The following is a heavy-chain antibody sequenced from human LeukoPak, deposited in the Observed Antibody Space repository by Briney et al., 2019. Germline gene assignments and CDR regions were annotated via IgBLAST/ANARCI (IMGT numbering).Heavy chain of an antibody. CDR1: GFTVSSNY. D-gene: IGHD3-10*01. CDR2: IYSGGST. CDR3: AKVFLSGYGSGSSRSFDY. J-gene: IGHJ4*02. Sequence: GGSLRLSCAASGFTVSSNYMSWVRQAPGKGLEWVSVIYSGGSTYYADSVKGRFTISRDNSKNTLYLQMNSLRAEDTAVYYCAKVFLSGYGSGSSRSFDYWGQGTLVTVSS. V-gene: IGHV3-66*01.